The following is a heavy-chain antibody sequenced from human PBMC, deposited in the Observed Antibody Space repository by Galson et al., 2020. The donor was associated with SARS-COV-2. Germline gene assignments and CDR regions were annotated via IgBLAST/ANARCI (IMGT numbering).Heavy chain of an antibody. V-gene: IGHV3-33*01. D-gene: IGHD3-10*01. Sequence: GGSLRLSCAASGFTFSSYGMHWVRQAPGKGLEWVAVIWYDGSNKYYADSVKGRFTISRDNSKNTLYLQMNSLRAEDTAVYYCARDHRFGELFPVDYWGQGTLVTVSS. CDR3: ARDHRFGELFPVDY. CDR2: IWYDGSNK. J-gene: IGHJ4*02. CDR1: GFTFSSYG.